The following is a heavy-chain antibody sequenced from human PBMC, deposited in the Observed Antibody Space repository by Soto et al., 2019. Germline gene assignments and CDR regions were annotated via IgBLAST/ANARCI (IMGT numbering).Heavy chain of an antibody. Sequence: EMQLLESGGASVQPGGSLRLSCAASGFSFGTFVMTWFRQAPGGGLEWVASITDSGYTASYAETVEGRFTVSRDNSKNKRHLQMNDLRAEDTATYYCAKNGQWLATPPEAWGQGTLVTVSS. CDR3: AKNGQWLATPPEA. CDR2: ITDSGYTA. D-gene: IGHD6-19*01. CDR1: GFSFGTFV. V-gene: IGHV3-23*01. J-gene: IGHJ4*02.